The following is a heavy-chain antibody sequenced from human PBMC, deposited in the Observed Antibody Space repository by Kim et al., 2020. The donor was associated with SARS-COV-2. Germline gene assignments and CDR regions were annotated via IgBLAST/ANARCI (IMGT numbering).Heavy chain of an antibody. D-gene: IGHD2-21*01. Sequence: SETLSLTCTVSGGSISSRSYYWGWIRQPPGKGLEWIGSIFYHGSTYYNPSLKSRVTISVDTSKNQFSLKLSSVTAADTAVYYCARHSVDVVLIAIYPAWFDPWGQGTLVTVSS. CDR3: ARHSVDVVLIAIYPAWFDP. J-gene: IGHJ5*02. CDR2: IFYHGST. V-gene: IGHV4-39*01. CDR1: GGSISSRSYY.